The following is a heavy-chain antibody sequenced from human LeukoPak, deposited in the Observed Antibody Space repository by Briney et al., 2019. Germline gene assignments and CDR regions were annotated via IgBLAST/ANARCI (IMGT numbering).Heavy chain of an antibody. J-gene: IGHJ4*02. V-gene: IGHV3-30*18. CDR2: ISYDGSNK. CDR1: GFTFSSYG. D-gene: IGHD6-19*01. CDR3: AKDHSSGWYFDY. Sequence: PGRSLRLSCAASGFTFSSYGMHWVRQAPGKGLEWVAVISYDGSNKYYADSVKGRFTISRDNSKNTLYLQMNSLRAEDTAVYYCAKDHSSGWYFDYWGQGTLSPSPQ.